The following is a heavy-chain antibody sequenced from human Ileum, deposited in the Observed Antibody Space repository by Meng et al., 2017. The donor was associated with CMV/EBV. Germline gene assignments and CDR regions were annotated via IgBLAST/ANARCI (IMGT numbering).Heavy chain of an antibody. CDR3: ARRRGPRGYIDY. J-gene: IGHJ4*02. D-gene: IGHD3-10*01. Sequence: QVELEASGPGLVKPSETLSLSCTVSGGSFSDYYWNWIRQPAGQGLEWIGRIHSNGATDYNPSLQSRVTMSVDSSKNEFFLSLSFVTAADTAIYYCARRRGPRGYIDYWGQGILVTVSS. CDR2: IHSNGAT. CDR1: GGSFSDYY. V-gene: IGHV4-4*07.